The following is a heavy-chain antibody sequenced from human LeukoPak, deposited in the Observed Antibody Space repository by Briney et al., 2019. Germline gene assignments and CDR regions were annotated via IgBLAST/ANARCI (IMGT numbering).Heavy chain of an antibody. J-gene: IGHJ4*02. CDR3: ARGAGVFFDN. V-gene: IGHV3-7*01. CDR2: IKEDGSEN. Sequence: EGSLRLSCAASGFTFSSYAMSWVRQAPGKGLEWVAYIKEDGSENFYVGSVKGRFTISRDNARKSVYLQMNSLRVEDTAVYYCARGAGVFFDNWGQGTLVTVSS. CDR1: GFTFSSYA. D-gene: IGHD3-10*01.